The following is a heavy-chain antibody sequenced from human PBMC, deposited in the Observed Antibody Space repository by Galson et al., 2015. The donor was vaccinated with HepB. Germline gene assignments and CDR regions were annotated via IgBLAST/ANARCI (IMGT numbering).Heavy chain of an antibody. V-gene: IGHV3-23*01. CDR1: GFTFSSYA. Sequence: SLRLSCAASGFTFSSYAMSWVRQAPGKGLEWVSAISGSGGSTYYADSVQGRFTISRDNSNNTLYLQLNSLRDEDTAVYYCAKGPEHQLVYFYYYGMDISGEATAVTVSS. D-gene: IGHD6-13*01. CDR3: AKGPEHQLVYFYYYGMDI. J-gene: IGHJ6*04. CDR2: ISGSGGST.